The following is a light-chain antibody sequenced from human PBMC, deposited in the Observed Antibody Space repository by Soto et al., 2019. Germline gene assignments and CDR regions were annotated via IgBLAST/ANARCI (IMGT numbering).Light chain of an antibody. Sequence: DIQMTQSPSSVSASVGDRVTITCRASQGINTWLAWYQQKPGKAPKVLIYKASTLKSGVPSRFSGSGSGTEFTLTISSLQPDDFATYYCQHYNSYSEAFGQGTKVDIK. CDR1: QGINTW. J-gene: IGKJ1*01. CDR2: KAS. V-gene: IGKV1-5*03. CDR3: QHYNSYSEA.